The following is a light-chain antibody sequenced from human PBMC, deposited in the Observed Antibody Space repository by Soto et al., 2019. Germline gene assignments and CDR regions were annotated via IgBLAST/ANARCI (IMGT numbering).Light chain of an antibody. V-gene: IGKV3-15*01. CDR3: QQYNNWPPWT. CDR1: QSVSSN. CDR2: GAS. J-gene: IGKJ1*01. Sequence: EIVMTQSPATLSLSPGERATLSCRASQSVSSNLSGYQQKPCQAPRLLIYGASTRATGIPARFSGSRSGTEFTLTISSLQSEDFAVYYCQQYNNWPPWTFGQGTKVEIK.